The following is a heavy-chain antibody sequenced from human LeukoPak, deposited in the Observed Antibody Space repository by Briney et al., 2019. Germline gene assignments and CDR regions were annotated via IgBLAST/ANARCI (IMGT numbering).Heavy chain of an antibody. D-gene: IGHD2-15*01. CDR3: ARTMVYWSCGSCYLDGYYGMDV. CDR1: GFTFSSYA. J-gene: IGHJ6*02. CDR2: IWYDGSNK. Sequence: HPGGSLRLSCAASGFTFSSYAMHWVRQAPGKGLEWVAVIWYDGSNKYYADSVKGRFTISRDNSKNTLYLQMNSLRAEDTAVYYCARTMVYWSCGSCYLDGYYGMDVWGQGTTVTVSS. V-gene: IGHV3-33*08.